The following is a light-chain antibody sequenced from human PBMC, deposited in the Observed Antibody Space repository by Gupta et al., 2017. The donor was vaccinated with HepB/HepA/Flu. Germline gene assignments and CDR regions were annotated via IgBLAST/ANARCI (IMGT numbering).Light chain of an antibody. V-gene: IGKV3-20*01. CDR3: QQYGSSPRVT. J-gene: IGKJ5*01. Sequence: EIVLTQSPGTLSLSPGERATLSCRASQRVSSSYLAWYQQKPGQAPRLLIYGASSRATGIPDRVSGSGSGTDFTLTISRLEPEDFAVYYCQQYGSSPRVTFGQGTRLEIK. CDR1: QRVSSSY. CDR2: GAS.